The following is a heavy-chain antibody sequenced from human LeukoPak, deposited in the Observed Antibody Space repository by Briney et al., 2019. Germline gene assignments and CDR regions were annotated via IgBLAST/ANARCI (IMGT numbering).Heavy chain of an antibody. D-gene: IGHD3-22*01. V-gene: IGHV3-23*01. CDR1: GFTFSSYA. CDR2: ISGSGGST. Sequence: GGSLRLSCAASGFTFSSYAMSWVRQAPGKGLEWVSAISGSGGSTYYADSVKGRFTISRDNSKNTLYLQMNSLRAEDTAVYYCAKAVAYYYDSSGYYDYWGQGTLVTVSS. J-gene: IGHJ4*02. CDR3: AKAVAYYYDSSGYYDY.